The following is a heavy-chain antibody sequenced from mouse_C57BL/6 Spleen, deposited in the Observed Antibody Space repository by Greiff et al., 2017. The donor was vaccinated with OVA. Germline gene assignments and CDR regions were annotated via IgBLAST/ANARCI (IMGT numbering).Heavy chain of an antibody. CDR1: GYAFSSYW. CDR3: SSHYGSTYFDY. D-gene: IGHD1-1*01. CDR2: IYPGDGDT. V-gene: IGHV1-80*01. Sequence: QVQLQQSGAELVKPGASVKISCKASGYAFSSYWMNWVKQRPGKGLEWIGQIYPGDGDTNYNGKFKGKATLTADKSSSTAYMQLSSLTSADSAVYFCSSHYGSTYFDYWGQGTTLTVSS. J-gene: IGHJ2*01.